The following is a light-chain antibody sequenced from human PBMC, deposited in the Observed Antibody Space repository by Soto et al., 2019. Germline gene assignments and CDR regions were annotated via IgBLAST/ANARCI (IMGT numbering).Light chain of an antibody. CDR2: EVT. CDR1: SSVVGSYNL. CDR3: CSYASSSTYV. Sequence: QSALTQPASVSGSPGQSITISCTGTSSVVGSYNLVSWYQQHPGKALKLMIYEVTKRPSGVSDRFSGSKSGNTASLTISGLQAEDEADYYCCSYASSSTYVFGTGTKVTVL. J-gene: IGLJ1*01. V-gene: IGLV2-23*02.